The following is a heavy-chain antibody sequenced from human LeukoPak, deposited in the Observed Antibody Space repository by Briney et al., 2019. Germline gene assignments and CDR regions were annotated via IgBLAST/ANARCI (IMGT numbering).Heavy chain of an antibody. Sequence: GALVKVSCKTSGYTFTNYDINWVRQATGQGLEWMGWMNPNNGNTGYAQKFQGRVTMTRNTSISTAYMELSSLRSEDTAVYYCARDYTPNNYYYYMDVWGKGTTVTISS. D-gene: IGHD3-10*01. J-gene: IGHJ6*03. CDR2: MNPNNGNT. CDR3: ARDYTPNNYYYYMDV. V-gene: IGHV1-8*01. CDR1: GYTFTNYD.